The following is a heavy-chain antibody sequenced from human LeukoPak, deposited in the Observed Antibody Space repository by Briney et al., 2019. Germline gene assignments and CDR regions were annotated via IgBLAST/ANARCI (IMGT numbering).Heavy chain of an antibody. V-gene: IGHV3-53*01. CDR1: GFTVSINY. D-gene: IGHD3-10*01. CDR3: ASGYYGSGSYPFDY. CDR2: VYSGGGT. J-gene: IGHJ4*02. Sequence: GGSLRLSCAASGFTVSINYMSWVRPAPGKGLEWVSDVYSGGGTSYNASLKGRITISRDNYKNTLYLQMNSRRAEDTAVYYCASGYYGSGSYPFDYWGQGTLVTVSS.